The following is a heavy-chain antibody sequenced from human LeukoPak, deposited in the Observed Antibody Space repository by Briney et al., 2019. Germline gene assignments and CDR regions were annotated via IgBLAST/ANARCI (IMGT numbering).Heavy chain of an antibody. CDR3: ARHPFATPFDY. V-gene: IGHV4-59*08. Sequence: SETLSLNCTVSGDSVSGVYWSWLRQPPGKGLEWIGYVYYSGDTNYNPSLKSRVAMSLDTSKNQVSLRLSSVTAADTAVYYCARHPFATPFDYWGRGTLLTVSS. CDR1: GDSVSGVY. D-gene: IGHD2-15*01. CDR2: VYYSGDT. J-gene: IGHJ4*02.